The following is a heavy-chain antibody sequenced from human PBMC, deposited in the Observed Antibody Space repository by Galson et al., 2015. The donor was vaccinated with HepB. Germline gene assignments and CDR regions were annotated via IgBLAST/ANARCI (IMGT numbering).Heavy chain of an antibody. D-gene: IGHD6-19*01. CDR2: ISGSGGST. CDR3: AKDGEAVAVKGRYFQH. J-gene: IGHJ1*01. V-gene: IGHV3-23*01. Sequence: SLRLSCAASGFTFSSYAMSWVRQAPGKGLEWVSVISGSGGSTYYADSVKGRFTISRDNSKNTLYLQMNSLRAEDTAVYYCAKDGEAVAVKGRYFQHWGQGTLVTVSS. CDR1: GFTFSSYA.